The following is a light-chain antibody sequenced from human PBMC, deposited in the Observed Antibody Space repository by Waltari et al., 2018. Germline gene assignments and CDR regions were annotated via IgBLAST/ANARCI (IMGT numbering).Light chain of an antibody. CDR1: SSDIDGYDY. CDR3: SSYTSSNSYV. V-gene: IGLV2-14*03. CDR2: DVG. Sequence: QSALTQPASVSGSPGQSITISCTGTSSDIDGYDYVSWYQQHPGKAPKLMIYDVGNRPAGISNRFSDSKSGNTASLTISGLQAEDEADYYCSSYTSSNSYVFGTGTKVTVL. J-gene: IGLJ1*01.